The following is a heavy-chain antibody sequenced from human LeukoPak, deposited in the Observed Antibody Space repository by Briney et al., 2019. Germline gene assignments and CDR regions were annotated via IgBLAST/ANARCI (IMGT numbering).Heavy chain of an antibody. CDR3: ARDYCSSTSCLFDY. J-gene: IGHJ4*02. CDR1: GYTFTGYH. CDR2: INPNSGDT. Sequence: ASVKVSCKASGYTFTGYHMHWVRQAPGQGLEWMRRINPNSGDTNYAQKFQGRVTMTRDTSISTAYMELSRLRSDDTAVYYCARDYCSSTSCLFDYWGQGTLVTVSS. D-gene: IGHD2-2*01. V-gene: IGHV1-2*06.